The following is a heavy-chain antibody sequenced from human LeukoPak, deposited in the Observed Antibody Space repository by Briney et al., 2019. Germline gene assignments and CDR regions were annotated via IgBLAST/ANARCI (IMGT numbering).Heavy chain of an antibody. CDR3: AEPPTGNVKFGS. CDR1: GFTFSNYW. J-gene: IGHJ4*02. D-gene: IGHD1-1*01. Sequence: PGGSLRLSCAASGFTFSNYWMTWVRQAPGKGLEWVAYLKPDGSAEYYMDSVKGRFTISRDDAKNSLYLQMSSLRAEDTAVYYCAEPPTGNVKFGSWGQGTLVTVSS. V-gene: IGHV3-7*01. CDR2: LKPDGSAE.